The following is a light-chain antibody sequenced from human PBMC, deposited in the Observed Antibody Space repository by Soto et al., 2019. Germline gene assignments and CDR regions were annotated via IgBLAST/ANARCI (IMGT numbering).Light chain of an antibody. CDR3: LSYAGSSTRV. CDR1: SSDVGGYNY. J-gene: IGLJ1*01. Sequence: QSALTQPRSVSGSPGQSVTISCTGTSSDVGGYNYVSWYQQHPGKAPKLMIYDVTKRPSGAPDRFSGSKSGNTASLTISGLQADDEAYYYCLSYAGSSTRVFGTGTKVTVL. CDR2: DVT. V-gene: IGLV2-11*01.